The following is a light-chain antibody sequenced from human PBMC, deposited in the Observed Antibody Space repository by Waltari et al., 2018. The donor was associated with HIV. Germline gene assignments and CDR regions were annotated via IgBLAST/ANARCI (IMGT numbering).Light chain of an antibody. V-gene: IGKV1-39*01. CDR1: QSIKLY. Sequence: IQMTQSPSFLAASVGDRVTITYRASQSIKLYLNWYKQKPGKAPRLLIFTASSLQSGVPSRFIGSASGTNFPLTISSLQPEDFATYYCQQAFSGPFVFGPGTKVEVK. J-gene: IGKJ3*01. CDR2: TAS. CDR3: QQAFSGPFV.